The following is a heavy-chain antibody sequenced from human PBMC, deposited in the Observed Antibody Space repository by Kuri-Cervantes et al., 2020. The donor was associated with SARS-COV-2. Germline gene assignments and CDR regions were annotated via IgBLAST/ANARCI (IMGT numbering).Heavy chain of an antibody. J-gene: IGHJ4*02. V-gene: IGHV1-2*02. Sequence: ASVKVSCKASGYTFTDYYMHWVRQAPGQGPEWMGWINPNGDTNSAQKFQGRVTMTRDTSTSTVHMELSRLRFDDPAVFYCARNRRTGGYSFGFDLWGQGTLVTVSS. D-gene: IGHD5-18*01. CDR3: ARNRRTGGYSFGFDL. CDR2: INPNGDT. CDR1: GYTFTDYY.